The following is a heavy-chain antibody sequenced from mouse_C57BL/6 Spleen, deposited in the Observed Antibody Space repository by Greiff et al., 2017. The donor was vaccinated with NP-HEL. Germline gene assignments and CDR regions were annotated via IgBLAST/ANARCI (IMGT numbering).Heavy chain of an antibody. D-gene: IGHD1-1*01. V-gene: IGHV1-61*01. J-gene: IGHJ2*01. CDR1: GYTFTSYW. CDR2: IYHSDSET. CDR3: ARGSTLYYFDY. Sequence: QVQLQQPGAELVRPGSSVKLSCKASGYTFTSYWMDWVKQRPGQGLEWIGNIYHSDSETHYNQKFKDKATLTVDKSSSTAYMQLSSLTSEDSAVYYCARGSTLYYFDYWGQGTTLTVSS.